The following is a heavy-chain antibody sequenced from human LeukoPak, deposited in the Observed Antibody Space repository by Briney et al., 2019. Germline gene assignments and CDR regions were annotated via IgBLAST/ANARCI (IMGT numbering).Heavy chain of an antibody. CDR2: CHYSGST. Sequence: SETLSLTCTVSGASISTYYWSWIRQPPGRGLEWIGYCHYSGSTSYNPSLKSRLMISVDTSKNQFSLKLRSVTAAETAVYYSGSTSSNPSLKSRLMISVDTSKNQFSLKLSSVTAADTAVYYCARGFYDSSAYSNPFDNWGPGSLVTVSS. CDR1: GASISTYY. CDR3: GSTSSNPSLKSRLMISVDTSKNQFSLKLSSVTAADTAVYYCARGFYDSSAYSNPFDN. V-gene: IGHV4-59*08. J-gene: IGHJ4*02. D-gene: IGHD3-22*01.